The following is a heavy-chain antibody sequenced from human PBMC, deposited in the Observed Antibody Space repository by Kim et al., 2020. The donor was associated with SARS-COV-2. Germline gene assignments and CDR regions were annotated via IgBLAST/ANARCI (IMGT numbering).Heavy chain of an antibody. V-gene: IGHV4-59*13. CDR1: GGSISSYY. D-gene: IGHD3-10*01. J-gene: IGHJ4*02. Sequence: SETLSLTCTVSGGSISSYYWSWIRQPPGKGLEWIGYIYYSGSTNYNPSLKSRVTISVDTSKNQFSLQLSSVTAADTAVYYCVRSGSYYNFPLYYFDYWGQGTLVTVSS. CDR3: VRSGSYYNFPLYYFDY. CDR2: IYYSGST.